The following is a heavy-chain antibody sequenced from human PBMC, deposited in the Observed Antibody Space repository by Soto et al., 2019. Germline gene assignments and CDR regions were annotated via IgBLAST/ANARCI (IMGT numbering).Heavy chain of an antibody. V-gene: IGHV3-30*18. CDR3: ANEWSMASAGTCFDY. CDR1: GITFSSYG. CDR2: ISYDGSNK. J-gene: IGHJ4*02. D-gene: IGHD6-13*01. Sequence: QVQLVESGGGVVQPGRSLRLSCAASGITFSSYGMHWVRQALGNGLEWVAVISYDGSNKYYALSVKGRFNISRDNSKNTLYLQMNSLRAADTPVYYCANEWSMASAGTCFDYRGQRTLVTVSS.